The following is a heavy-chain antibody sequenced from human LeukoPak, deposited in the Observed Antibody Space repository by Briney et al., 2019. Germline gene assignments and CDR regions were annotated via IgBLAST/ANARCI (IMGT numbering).Heavy chain of an antibody. J-gene: IGHJ5*02. CDR2: IYYSGST. CDR1: GGSINNYY. D-gene: IGHD5-24*01. V-gene: IGHV4-59*01. CDR3: ARASDPWLQLT. Sequence: KSSETLSLTCTVSGGSINNYYWSWIRQPPGKGLEWSGYIYYSGSTNYNPSLKSRVPLSVDTSKNQFSLQLISVTAADTAVYYCARASDPWLQLTWGQGTLVTVSS.